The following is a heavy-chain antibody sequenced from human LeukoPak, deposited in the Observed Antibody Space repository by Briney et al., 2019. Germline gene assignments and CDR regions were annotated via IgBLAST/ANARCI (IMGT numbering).Heavy chain of an antibody. Sequence: GGSLRLSCAVSGFSIKSYSMTWVRQAPGKGLEWVASISSSGGYIYYADSVKGRFTISRDTAQNSLFLQLNILRVEDTAVDNCARLRDTVTSASDFWGQGTLVTVSS. V-gene: IGHV3-21*01. CDR2: ISSSGGYI. J-gene: IGHJ4*02. D-gene: IGHD4-17*01. CDR1: GFSIKSYS. CDR3: ARLRDTVTSASDF.